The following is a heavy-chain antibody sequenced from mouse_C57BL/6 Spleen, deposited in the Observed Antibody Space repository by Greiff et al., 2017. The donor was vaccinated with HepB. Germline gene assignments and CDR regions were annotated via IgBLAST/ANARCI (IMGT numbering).Heavy chain of an antibody. J-gene: IGHJ3*01. Sequence: VKLVESGPGLVAPSQSLSITCTVSGFSFTSYGVDWVRQSPGKGLEWLGVIWGVGSTNYNSALKSRLSISKDNSKSQVFLKMNSLQTDDTAMYYCASGGAQAPFAYWGQGTLVTVSA. D-gene: IGHD3-2*02. CDR1: GFSFTSYG. CDR3: ASGGAQAPFAY. V-gene: IGHV2-6*01. CDR2: IWGVGST.